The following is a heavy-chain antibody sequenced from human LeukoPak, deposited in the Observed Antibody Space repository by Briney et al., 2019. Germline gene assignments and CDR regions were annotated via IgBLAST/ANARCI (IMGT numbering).Heavy chain of an antibody. CDR1: GGTFSSYA. V-gene: IGHV1-69*05. CDR3: ARDRGSWFDP. CDR2: IIPIFGTA. J-gene: IGHJ5*02. Sequence: GASVKVSCKASGGTFSSYAISWVRQAPGQGLEWMGGIIPIFGTANYAQKFQGRVTITTDESTSTAYMELSSLRSEDTAVYYCARDRGSWFDPWGQGTLVTVSS. D-gene: IGHD3-10*01.